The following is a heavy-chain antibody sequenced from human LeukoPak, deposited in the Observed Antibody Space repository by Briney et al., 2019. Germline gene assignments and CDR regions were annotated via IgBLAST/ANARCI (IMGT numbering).Heavy chain of an antibody. Sequence: SETLSLTCTVSGGSISSYYWSWIRQPPGKGLEWIGYIYYSRSTNYNPSLRSRVTISVDTSKNQFSLKLSSVTAADTAVYYCARSHGSGSYYNLNDYWGQGALVTVSS. CDR3: ARSHGSGSYYNLNDY. D-gene: IGHD3-10*01. V-gene: IGHV4-59*01. CDR2: IYYSRST. CDR1: GGSISSYY. J-gene: IGHJ4*02.